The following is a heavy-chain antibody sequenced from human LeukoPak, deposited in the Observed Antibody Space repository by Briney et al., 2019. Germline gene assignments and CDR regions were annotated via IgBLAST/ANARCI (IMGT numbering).Heavy chain of an antibody. V-gene: IGHV4-59*08. Sequence: SETLSLTCTVSGGSISSYYWSWIRQPPGKGLEWIGYIYYSGSTNYNPSLKSRVTISVDTSKSQFSLKLSSVTAADMAVYYCARHGRGYYYDSSGYYDYWGQGTLVTVSS. CDR1: GGSISSYY. CDR2: IYYSGST. J-gene: IGHJ4*02. D-gene: IGHD3-22*01. CDR3: ARHGRGYYYDSSGYYDY.